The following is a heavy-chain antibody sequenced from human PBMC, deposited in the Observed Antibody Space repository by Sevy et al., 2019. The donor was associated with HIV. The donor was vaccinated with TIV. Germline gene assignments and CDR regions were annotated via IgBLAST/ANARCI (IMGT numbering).Heavy chain of an antibody. CDR1: GYTLTSYS. CDR3: AIPGFSGYDGVDQ. Sequence: ASVKVSCKASGYTLTSYSIHWVRQAPGQGLEWMGIINPSGGSTTYAQTFQGRVTLTRDKSTSTVFLELSSLRSDDTAVYYCAIPGFSGYDGVDQWGQGALVTVSS. CDR2: INPSGGST. D-gene: IGHD5-12*01. V-gene: IGHV1-46*01. J-gene: IGHJ4*02.